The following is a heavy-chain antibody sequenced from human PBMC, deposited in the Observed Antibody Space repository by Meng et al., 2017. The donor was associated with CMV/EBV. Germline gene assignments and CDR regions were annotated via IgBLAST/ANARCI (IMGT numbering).Heavy chain of an antibody. Sequence: GESLKISCAASGFIFSHYGMHWVRQAPGKGLEWVAFIRYDGSNESYGDSVEGRLTISRDNSKNTLYLQMNSLRAEDTAVYYCASRGYSYGFDYWGQGTLVTVSS. CDR1: GFIFSHYG. CDR2: IRYDGSNE. CDR3: ASRGYSYGFDY. D-gene: IGHD5-18*01. J-gene: IGHJ4*02. V-gene: IGHV3-30*02.